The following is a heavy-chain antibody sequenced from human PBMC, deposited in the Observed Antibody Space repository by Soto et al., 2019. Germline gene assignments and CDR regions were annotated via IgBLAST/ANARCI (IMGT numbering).Heavy chain of an antibody. CDR2: ISSSGSTI. CDR3: ARVSVLRFLEWLLDVHFDY. Sequence: QVQLVESGGGLVKPGGSLRLSCAASGFTFSDYYMSWFRQAPGKGLEWVSYISSSGSTIYYADSVKGRFTISRDNAKNSLYLQMNSLRAGDTAVYYCARVSVLRFLEWLLDVHFDYWGQGTLVTVSS. J-gene: IGHJ4*02. CDR1: GFTFSDYY. D-gene: IGHD3-3*01. V-gene: IGHV3-11*01.